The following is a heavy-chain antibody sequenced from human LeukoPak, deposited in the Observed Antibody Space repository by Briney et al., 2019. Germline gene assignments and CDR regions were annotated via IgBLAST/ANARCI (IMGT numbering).Heavy chain of an antibody. CDR2: ISYDGSNK. V-gene: IGHV3-30-3*01. CDR3: ARILTGYDAFDY. CDR1: GFTFSSYA. J-gene: IGHJ4*02. D-gene: IGHD3-9*01. Sequence: SGGSLRLSCAASGFTFSSYAMHWVRQAPGKGLEGVAVISYDGSNKYYAGSVKGRFTISRDNSKNTLYLQMNSLRAEDTAVYYCARILTGYDAFDYWGQGTLVTVSS.